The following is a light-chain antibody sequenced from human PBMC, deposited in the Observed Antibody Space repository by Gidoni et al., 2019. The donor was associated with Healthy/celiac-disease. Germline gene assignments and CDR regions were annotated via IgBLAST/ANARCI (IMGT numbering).Light chain of an antibody. J-gene: IGKJ4*01. CDR1: QSVSSY. Sequence: EIVLTQSPATLSLSPGERATLSCRASQSVSSYLAWYQQKPGQAPRLLIYDASNRATGIPARFSGSGSGTDCTLTISSLEPEDFAVYYCQQRSNWPPTFGGGTKVEIK. V-gene: IGKV3-11*01. CDR3: QQRSNWPPT. CDR2: DAS.